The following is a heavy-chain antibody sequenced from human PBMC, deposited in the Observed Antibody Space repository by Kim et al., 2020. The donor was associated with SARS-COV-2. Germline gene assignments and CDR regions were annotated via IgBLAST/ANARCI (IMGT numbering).Heavy chain of an antibody. CDR1: GGTFSSYA. CDR3: ARDLLMVYSNWFDP. CDR2: IIPIFGTA. D-gene: IGHD2-8*01. Sequence: SVKVSCKASGGTFSSYAISWVRQAPGQGLEWMGGIIPIFGTANYAQKFQGRVTITADESTSTAYMELSSLRSEDTAVYYCARDLLMVYSNWFDPWGQGTLVTVSS. J-gene: IGHJ5*02. V-gene: IGHV1-69*13.